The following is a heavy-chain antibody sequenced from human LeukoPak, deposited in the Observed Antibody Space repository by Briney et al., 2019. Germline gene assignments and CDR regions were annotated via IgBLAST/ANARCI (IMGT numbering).Heavy chain of an antibody. CDR3: ARDGCTSTTCTSLGGFNG. D-gene: IGHD1-26*01. J-gene: IGHJ4*02. CDR2: INQAGHER. Sequence: GGSLRFSCEGSGFTFTAYWVSWVRQAPGQGLEWGASINQAGHERLFADSVRGRFTISRDNARKSVFLQMDSLRDDDTGVYFCARDGCTSTTCTSLGGFNGWGQGTLVTVSS. V-gene: IGHV3-7*01. CDR1: GFTFTAYW.